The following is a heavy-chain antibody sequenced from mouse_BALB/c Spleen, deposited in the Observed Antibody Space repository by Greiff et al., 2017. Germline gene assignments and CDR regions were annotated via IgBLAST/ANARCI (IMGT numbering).Heavy chain of an antibody. J-gene: IGHJ4*01. CDR2: IYPSDSYT. Sequence: QVQLQQPGAELVRPGASVKLSCKASGYTFTSYWINWVKQRPGQGLEWIGNIYPSDSYTNYNQKFKDKATLTVDKSSSTAYMQLSSPTSEDSAVYYCTRKGDYRAMDYWGQGTSVTVSS. CDR3: TRKGDYRAMDY. V-gene: IGHV1-69*02. D-gene: IGHD2-12*01. CDR1: GYTFTSYW.